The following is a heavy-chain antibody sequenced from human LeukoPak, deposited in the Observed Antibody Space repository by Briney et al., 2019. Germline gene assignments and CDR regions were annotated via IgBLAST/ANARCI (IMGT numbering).Heavy chain of an antibody. Sequence: GGSLRLSCAASGFTFSSYAMHWVRQAPGKGLEWVAVISYDGSNKYYADSVKGRFTISRDNSKNTLYLQMNSLRAEDTAVYYCATLPSCSGGSCWDYWGQGTLVTVSS. CDR1: GFTFSSYA. J-gene: IGHJ4*02. V-gene: IGHV3-30-3*01. CDR2: ISYDGSNK. D-gene: IGHD2-15*01. CDR3: ATLPSCSGGSCWDY.